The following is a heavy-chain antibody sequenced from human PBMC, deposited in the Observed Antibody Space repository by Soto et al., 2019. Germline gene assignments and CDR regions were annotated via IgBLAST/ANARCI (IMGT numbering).Heavy chain of an antibody. CDR3: ARLRIFDYYYGMDV. Sequence: XESLKSSWRGSGCSFTSYWISWVRQMPGKGLEWMGRIDPSDSYTNYSPSFQGHVTISADKSISTAYLQWSSLKASDTAMYYCARLRIFDYYYGMDVWGQGTTVTVSS. V-gene: IGHV5-10-1*01. D-gene: IGHD3-3*01. CDR2: IDPSDSYT. CDR1: GCSFTSYW. J-gene: IGHJ6*02.